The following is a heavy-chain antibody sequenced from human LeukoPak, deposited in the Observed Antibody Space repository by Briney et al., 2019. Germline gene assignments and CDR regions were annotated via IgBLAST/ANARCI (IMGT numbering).Heavy chain of an antibody. CDR2: MNPNSGNT. CDR1: GYTFTSYD. CDR3: ARYLSSGWVDY. V-gene: IGHV1-8*01. J-gene: IGHJ4*02. D-gene: IGHD6-19*01. Sequence: ASVKVSFKASGYTFTSYDINWVRQATGQGLEWMGWMNPNSGNTGYAQKFQGRVTITADKSTSTAYMELSSLRSEDTAVYYCARYLSSGWVDYWGQGTLVTVSS.